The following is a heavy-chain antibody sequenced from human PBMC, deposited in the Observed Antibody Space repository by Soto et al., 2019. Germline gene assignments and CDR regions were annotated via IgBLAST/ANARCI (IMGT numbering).Heavy chain of an antibody. V-gene: IGHV3-23*01. D-gene: IGHD3-22*01. CDR1: GFTFSSYA. J-gene: IGHJ4*02. CDR2: ISGSGGST. CDR3: AKSRPYYYDSSGYSGSVDY. Sequence: GGSLRLSCAASGFTFSSYAMSWVRQAPGKGLEWVSAISGSGGSTYSADSVKGRSTTSRDNSKNTLYLQMNSLRAEDTAVYYCAKSRPYYYDSSGYSGSVDYWGQGTLGTVSS.